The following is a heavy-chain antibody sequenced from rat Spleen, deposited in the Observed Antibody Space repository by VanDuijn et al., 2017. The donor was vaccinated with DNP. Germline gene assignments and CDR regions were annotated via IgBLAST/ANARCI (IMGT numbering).Heavy chain of an antibody. CDR1: GFTFSNYG. CDR2: ITNSGGST. CDR3: ARQKVGFFAY. Sequence: EVQLVESGGGLVQPGRSLKLSCAASGFTFSNYGMAWVRQAPTKGLEWVASITNSGGSTYYRDSVKGRFTISRDNANSTLYLQMDSLRSEDTATYYCARQKVGFFAYWGQGTLVTVSS. V-gene: IGHV5S13*01. J-gene: IGHJ3*01. D-gene: IGHD4-4*01.